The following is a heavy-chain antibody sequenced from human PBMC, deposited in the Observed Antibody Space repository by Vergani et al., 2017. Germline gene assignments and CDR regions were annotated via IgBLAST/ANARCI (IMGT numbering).Heavy chain of an antibody. CDR2: IIPIFGTA. CDR3: ARADRDIVVVPAAFYFDY. Sequence: QVQLVQSGAEVKKPGSSVKVSCKASGGTFSSYAISWVRQAPGQGLEWMGGIIPIFGTANYAQKFQGRVTITADESPSTAYMELSSLRSEDTAVYYCARADRDIVVVPAAFYFDYWGQGTLVTVSS. V-gene: IGHV1-69*12. D-gene: IGHD2-2*01. J-gene: IGHJ4*02. CDR1: GGTFSSYA.